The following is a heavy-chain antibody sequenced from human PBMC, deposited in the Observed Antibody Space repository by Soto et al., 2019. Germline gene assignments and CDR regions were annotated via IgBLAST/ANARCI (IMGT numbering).Heavy chain of an antibody. D-gene: IGHD2-21*02. CDR2: IGRRSDI. V-gene: IGHV3-21*01. Sequence: GGSLRLSCEASGFSFSTYSMHWVRQAPGKGLEWVSSIGRRSDIYYADSVKGRFTISRDNAKNSVSLQMNSLRDEDTAVYYCAREETAWPLSYGLDVWGQGTTVTVSS. J-gene: IGHJ6*02. CDR3: AREETAWPLSYGLDV. CDR1: GFSFSTYS.